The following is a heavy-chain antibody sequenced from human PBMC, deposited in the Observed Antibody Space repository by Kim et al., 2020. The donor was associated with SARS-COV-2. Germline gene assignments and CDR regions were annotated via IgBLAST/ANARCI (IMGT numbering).Heavy chain of an antibody. CDR3: ARGAYGDYVENHY. D-gene: IGHD4-17*01. J-gene: IGHJ4*02. V-gene: IGHV4-31*03. Sequence: SETLSLTCTVSGGSISSGGYYWSWIRQHPGKGLEWIGYIYYSGSTYYNPSLKSRVTISVDTSKNQFSLKLSSVTAADTAVYYCARGAYGDYVENHYWGQGTLVTVSS. CDR1: GGSISSGGYY. CDR2: IYYSGST.